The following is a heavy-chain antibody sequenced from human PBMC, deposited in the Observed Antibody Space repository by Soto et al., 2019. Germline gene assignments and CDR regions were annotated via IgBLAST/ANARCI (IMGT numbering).Heavy chain of an antibody. CDR1: GGSTSSYY. CDR2: IYYSGST. D-gene: IGHD3-3*01. J-gene: IGHJ4*02. V-gene: IGHV4-59*01. CDR3: ARVNTPTRDCSRGYYTRPKGYFDN. Sequence: SETLSLTCTVSGGSTSSYYWSWTRQPPGKGLEWIGYIYYSGSTNYNPSLKSRVTISVDTSKNQFSLKLSSVTAADTPVYYCARVNTPTRDCSRGYYTRPKGYFDNWGQGTLVTVSS.